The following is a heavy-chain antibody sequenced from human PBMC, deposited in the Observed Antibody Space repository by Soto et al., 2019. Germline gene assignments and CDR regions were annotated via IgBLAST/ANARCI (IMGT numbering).Heavy chain of an antibody. CDR3: AKSGYYDILTGSKLDY. CDR2: ISYDGSNK. Sequence: QVQLVESGGGVVQPGRSLRLSCAASGFTFSSYGMHWVRQAPGKGLEWVAVISYDGSNKYYADSVKGRFTISRDNYKNTLYMQMNSLRAEDTAVYYCAKSGYYDILTGSKLDYWGQGTLVTVSS. D-gene: IGHD3-9*01. V-gene: IGHV3-30*18. CDR1: GFTFSSYG. J-gene: IGHJ4*02.